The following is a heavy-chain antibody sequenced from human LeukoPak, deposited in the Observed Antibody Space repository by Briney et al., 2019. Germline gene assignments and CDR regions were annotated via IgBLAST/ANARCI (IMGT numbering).Heavy chain of an antibody. CDR2: FDPEGGET. Sequence: ASVKVSCKVSGYTLTELSMHWVRQAPGKGLEWMGGFDPEGGETIYAQKFQGRVTMTEDTSTDTAHMELSSLRSEDTAVYYCATKPYSITMVRGVPPGDYYGMDVWGQGTTVTVSS. J-gene: IGHJ6*02. CDR1: GYTLTELS. V-gene: IGHV1-24*01. CDR3: ATKPYSITMVRGVPPGDYYGMDV. D-gene: IGHD3-10*01.